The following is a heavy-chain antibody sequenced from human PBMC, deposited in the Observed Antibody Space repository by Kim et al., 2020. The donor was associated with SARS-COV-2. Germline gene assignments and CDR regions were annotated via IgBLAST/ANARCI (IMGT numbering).Heavy chain of an antibody. CDR3: TEGIDIGGYLPAY. D-gene: IGHD5-12*01. V-gene: IGHV3-53*01. Sequence: GGSLRLSCAASGFTVSSNFMTWVRQAPGKGLEWVSIIYSGGDTLYADSVKGRFTNSRDNSGNTLFLQMNSLRVEDTAVYYCTEGIDIGGYLPAYWGQGTLVTVSS. J-gene: IGHJ4*02. CDR2: IYSGGDT. CDR1: GFTVSSNF.